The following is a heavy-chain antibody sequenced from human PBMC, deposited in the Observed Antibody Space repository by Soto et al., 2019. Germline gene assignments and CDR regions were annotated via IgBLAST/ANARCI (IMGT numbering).Heavy chain of an antibody. D-gene: IGHD5-12*01. Sequence: ASVKVSCKASGYTFTSYYMHWVRQAPGQGLEWMGIINPSGGSTSYAQKFQVRVTMTRDTSTGTVYMQLSSLRSEDTAVYYCAREIEVATIAMGFYYGMDVWGQGTTVTVSS. CDR2: INPSGGST. V-gene: IGHV1-46*01. CDR1: GYTFTSYY. CDR3: AREIEVATIAMGFYYGMDV. J-gene: IGHJ6*02.